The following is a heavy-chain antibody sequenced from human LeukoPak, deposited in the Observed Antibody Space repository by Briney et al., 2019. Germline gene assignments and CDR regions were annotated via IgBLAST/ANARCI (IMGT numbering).Heavy chain of an antibody. Sequence: SETLSLTPTVSGGSRSSYYWSWVREPSGKGLEWIWRIYTGGSTNYNPSLKSRVTMSVYTSTNQFSLKLSSVTGADTAVYYCAREPHMGPAAKYYVCYLDVWGKGTTVTVSS. D-gene: IGHD2-2*01. CDR3: AREPHMGPAAKYYVCYLDV. CDR2: IYTGGST. CDR1: GGSRSSYY. J-gene: IGHJ6*03. V-gene: IGHV4-4*07.